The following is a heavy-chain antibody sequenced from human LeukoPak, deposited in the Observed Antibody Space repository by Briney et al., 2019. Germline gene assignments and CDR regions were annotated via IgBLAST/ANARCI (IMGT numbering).Heavy chain of an antibody. D-gene: IGHD3-10*01. Sequence: SETLSLTCTVSGYSISSGYYWGWIRQPPGRGLEWIGSIYHSGSTYYNPSLKSRVTISVDTSKNQFSLKLSSVTAADTALYYCAKHYMGSSYNHGLDCWGQGTLVTVSS. CDR2: IYHSGST. CDR3: AKHYMGSSYNHGLDC. CDR1: GYSISSGYY. V-gene: IGHV4-38-2*02. J-gene: IGHJ4*02.